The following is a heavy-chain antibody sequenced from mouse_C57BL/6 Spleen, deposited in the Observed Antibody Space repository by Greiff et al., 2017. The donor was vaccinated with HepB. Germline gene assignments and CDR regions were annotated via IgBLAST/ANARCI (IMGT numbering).Heavy chain of an antibody. CDR2: IRNKANGYTT. Sequence: EVHLVESGGGLVQPGGSLSLSCAASGFTFTDYYMSWVRQPPGKALEWLGFIRNKANGYTTEYSASVKGRFTISRDNSQSILYLQMNALRAEDSATYYCASSYYSGSGSDWYFDVWGTGTTVTVSS. CDR3: ASSYYSGSGSDWYFDV. J-gene: IGHJ1*03. CDR1: GFTFTDYY. V-gene: IGHV7-3*01. D-gene: IGHD1-1*01.